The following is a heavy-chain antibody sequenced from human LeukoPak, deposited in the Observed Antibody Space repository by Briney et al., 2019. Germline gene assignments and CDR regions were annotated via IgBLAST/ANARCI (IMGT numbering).Heavy chain of an antibody. CDR3: ARDRATYYYGSGSQLI. CDR2: ISSSSSYI. Sequence: GGSLRLSCAASGFTFSSYSMNWVRQAPGKGLEWVSSISSSSSYIYYAGSVKGRFTISRDNAKNSLYLQMNSLRAEDTAVYYCARDRATYYYGSGSQLIWGQSTRLTVSS. V-gene: IGHV3-21*01. CDR1: GFTFSSYS. D-gene: IGHD3-10*01. J-gene: IGHJ1*01.